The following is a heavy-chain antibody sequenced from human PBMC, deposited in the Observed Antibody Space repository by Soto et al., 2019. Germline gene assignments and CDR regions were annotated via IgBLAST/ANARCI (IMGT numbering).Heavy chain of an antibody. J-gene: IGHJ4*02. CDR3: ANDPVQWELDRGYFDY. CDR1: GFTFSSYG. Sequence: GGSLRLSCAASGFTFSSYGMHWVRQAPGKGLEWVAVISYDGSNKYYADSVKGRFTISRDNSKNTLYLQMNSLRAEDTAVYYCANDPVQWELDRGYFDYWGQGTLVTVSS. V-gene: IGHV3-30*18. D-gene: IGHD1-26*01. CDR2: ISYDGSNK.